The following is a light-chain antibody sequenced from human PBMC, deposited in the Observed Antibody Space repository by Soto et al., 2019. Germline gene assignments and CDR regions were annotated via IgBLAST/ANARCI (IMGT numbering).Light chain of an antibody. CDR2: KAS. V-gene: IGKV1-5*03. J-gene: IGKJ1*01. CDR3: QQYHRSSRT. CDR1: ESVNIW. Sequence: DIQMTQSPSILSASAGERVTITCRANESVNIWLAWYQQKPGQAPKLLIQKASTLQSGVPSRFGGGGSGTEFTLTISNLQPEDFATYYCQQYHRSSRTFGQGTKVDIK.